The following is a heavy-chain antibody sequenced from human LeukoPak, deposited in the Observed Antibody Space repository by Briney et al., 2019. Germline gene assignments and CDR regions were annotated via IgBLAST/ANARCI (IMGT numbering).Heavy chain of an antibody. Sequence: PSETLSLTCAVYGGSFSGYYWSWIRQPPGKGLDWIGEINDSGNTNYNPSLKSRVSISVDTSKNQFSLKLSSVTAADTAVYYCARGKSGYEFPSYWYFDLWGRGTLVTVSS. V-gene: IGHV4-34*01. CDR2: INDSGNT. CDR1: GGSFSGYY. CDR3: ARGKSGYEFPSYWYFDL. J-gene: IGHJ2*01. D-gene: IGHD5-12*01.